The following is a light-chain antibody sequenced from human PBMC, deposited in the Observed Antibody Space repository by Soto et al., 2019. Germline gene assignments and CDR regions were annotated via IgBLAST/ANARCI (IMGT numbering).Light chain of an antibody. V-gene: IGLV1-44*01. CDR2: DNN. CDR3: AAWDDSLNGPV. CDR1: NSNIGTNT. Sequence: QSVLTQPTSASGTPGQRVTISCSGSNSNIGTNTVNWYQQLPGTAPKLLIYDNNQRPSGVPDRFSGSKSGTSASLAISGLQSEDEADYYCAAWDDSLNGPVFGGGTKLTVL. J-gene: IGLJ3*02.